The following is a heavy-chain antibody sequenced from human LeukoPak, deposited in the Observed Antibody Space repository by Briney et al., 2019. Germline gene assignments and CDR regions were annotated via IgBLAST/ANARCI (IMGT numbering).Heavy chain of an antibody. J-gene: IGHJ2*01. Sequence: SETLSLTCSVSGGSISSGGYYWSWIRQHPGKGLEWIGYIYYSGSTYYNPSLKSRVTISVDTSKNQFSLKLSSVTAADTAVYYCARELKANRYFDLWGRGTLVTVSS. CDR3: ARELKANRYFDL. CDR2: IYYSGST. CDR1: GGSISSGGYY. V-gene: IGHV4-31*03.